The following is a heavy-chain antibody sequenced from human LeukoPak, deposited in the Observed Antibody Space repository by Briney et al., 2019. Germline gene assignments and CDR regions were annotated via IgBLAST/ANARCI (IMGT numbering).Heavy chain of an antibody. D-gene: IGHD3-22*01. J-gene: IGHJ4*02. CDR1: GFTFSSYA. CDR3: ARVRVVVVFDY. V-gene: IGHV3-30*04. CDR2: ISYDGSNK. Sequence: GRSLRLSCAASGFTFSSYAMHWVRQAPGEGLEWVTVISYDGSNKHYADSVKGRFTISRDNSKNTLYLQMNSLRAEDTAVYYCARVRVVVVFDYWGQGTLVTVSS.